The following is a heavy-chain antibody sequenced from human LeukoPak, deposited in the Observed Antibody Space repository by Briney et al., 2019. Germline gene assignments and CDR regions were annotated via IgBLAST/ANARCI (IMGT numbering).Heavy chain of an antibody. D-gene: IGHD6-13*01. CDR3: ARTRAADYYYYYGMDV. V-gene: IGHV1-69*04. J-gene: IGHJ6*02. CDR2: IIPILGIA. Sequence: SVKVSSKASGGTFSSYAISWVRQATRQGLEWIGRIIPILGIANYAQKFQGRVTITADKSTSTAYMELSSLRSEDTAVYYCARTRAADYYYYYGMDVWGQGTTVTVSS. CDR1: GGTFSSYA.